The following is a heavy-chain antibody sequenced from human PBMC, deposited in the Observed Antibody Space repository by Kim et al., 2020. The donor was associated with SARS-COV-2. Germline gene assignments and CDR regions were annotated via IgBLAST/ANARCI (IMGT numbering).Heavy chain of an antibody. CDR3: AKDGVYCSSTSCDYTFDY. J-gene: IGHJ4*02. CDR1: GFTFSSYA. CDR2: ISGSGGST. V-gene: IGHV3-23*01. D-gene: IGHD2-2*01. Sequence: GGSLRLSCAASGFTFSSYAMSWVRQAPGKGLEWVSAISGSGGSTYYADSVKGRFTISRDNSKNTLYLQMNSLRAEDTAVYYCAKDGVYCSSTSCDYTFDYWGQGTLVTVSS.